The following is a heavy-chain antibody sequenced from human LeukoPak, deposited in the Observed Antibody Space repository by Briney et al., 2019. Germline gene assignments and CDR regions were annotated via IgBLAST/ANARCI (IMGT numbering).Heavy chain of an antibody. J-gene: IGHJ4*02. D-gene: IGHD6-19*01. V-gene: IGHV3-7*03. Sequence: GGSLRLSCAASGFTFGSYWMTGFRQPPGKGLEWVANIKQDGSERNYVDSVKGRFTISRDNAKNSLYLQMNTLRDEDTAVYYCATGAGCGYWGQGTLVTVSS. CDR2: IKQDGSER. CDR1: GFTFGSYW. CDR3: ATGAGCGY.